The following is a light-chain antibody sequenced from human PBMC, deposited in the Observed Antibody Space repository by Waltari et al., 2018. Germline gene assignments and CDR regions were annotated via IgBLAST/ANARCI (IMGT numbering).Light chain of an antibody. V-gene: IGKV3-15*01. CDR3: QHYNNWPPLT. J-gene: IGKJ4*01. Sequence: EIVMTQSPATLSVSPGERATLSCRASQSISSNLAWYQQRPGQAPRLLLYGASTRASDIPDRFSGRVSGTDFTRTISSLQSEDFAVYYCQHYNNWPPLTFGGGTKVDVK. CDR1: QSISSN. CDR2: GAS.